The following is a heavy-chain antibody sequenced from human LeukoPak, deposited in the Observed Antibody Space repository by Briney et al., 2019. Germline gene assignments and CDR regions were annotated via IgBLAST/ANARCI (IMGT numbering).Heavy chain of an antibody. J-gene: IGHJ4*02. D-gene: IGHD3-16*01. V-gene: IGHV3-64D*06. CDR2: ISGSGIGFSI. CDR3: VKDFGRVRGTPDS. Sequence: GGSLRLSCSASGFAFSIYTMNWVRQTPGKGPECVSAISGSGIGFSISYADSVRGRFTISRDDSKSILYLQMKSLRSEDTAVYYCVKDFGRVRGTPDSWGRGTLVTVSS. CDR1: GFAFSIYT.